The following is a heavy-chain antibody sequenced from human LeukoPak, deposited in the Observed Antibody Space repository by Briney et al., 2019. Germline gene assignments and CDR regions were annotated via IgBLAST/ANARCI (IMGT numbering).Heavy chain of an antibody. J-gene: IGHJ4*02. CDR3: ASGYYDSGGYPPYFDY. V-gene: IGHV3-11*04. CDR1: GFTFSNYY. Sequence: GGSLRLSCAASGFTFSNYYMNWIRQAPGKGLEWVSYISIRGSTIYYADSVKGRFTISRDSAKNSLYLQMNSLRAEDTAVYYCASGYYDSGGYPPYFDYWGQGTLVTVSS. CDR2: ISIRGSTI. D-gene: IGHD3-22*01.